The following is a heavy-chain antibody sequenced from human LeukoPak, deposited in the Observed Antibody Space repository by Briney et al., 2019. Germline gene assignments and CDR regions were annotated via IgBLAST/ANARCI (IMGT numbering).Heavy chain of an antibody. J-gene: IGHJ4*02. V-gene: IGHV3-11*01. CDR3: ARSTVTAAGAIDY. D-gene: IGHD6-25*01. CDR2: ISGTGSRT. Sequence: GGSLRLSCVASGFSFSDHYMTWIRRAPGKGLEWVSYISGTGSRTYYGDAGKGRFTISRDNAKRSLDLQMNSLRADDTAIYYCARSTVTAAGAIDYWGQGTLVTVSS. CDR1: GFSFSDHY.